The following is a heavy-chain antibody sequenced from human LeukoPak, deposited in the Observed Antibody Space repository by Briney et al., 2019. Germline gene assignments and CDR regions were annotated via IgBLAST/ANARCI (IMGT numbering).Heavy chain of an antibody. CDR2: ISAYNGNT. D-gene: IGHD2-21*02. Sequence: GASVKVSCKASGYTFTSYGISWVRQAPGQGLEWMGWISAYNGNTNYAQKLQGRVTMTTDTSTSTAYMELRSLRSDDTAVYYCARAEGGYCGGDCYPYYFDYWGQGTLVTVSS. V-gene: IGHV1-18*01. CDR1: GYTFTSYG. CDR3: ARAEGGYCGGDCYPYYFDY. J-gene: IGHJ4*02.